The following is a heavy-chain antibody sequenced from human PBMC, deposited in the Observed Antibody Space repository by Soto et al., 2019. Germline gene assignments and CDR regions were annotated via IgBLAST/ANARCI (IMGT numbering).Heavy chain of an antibody. V-gene: IGHV4-39*01. J-gene: IGHJ4*02. D-gene: IGHD3-9*01. CDR1: GGSITNTDHF. CDR3: ARQVTYDILAPTCLLDS. CDR2: IYYTGTT. Sequence: SETLSLTCTVSGGSITNTDHFWGWIRQSPGRGLEWIGSIYYTGTTYYTPSLKNRVSLSVDTSRNQFSLNLRSATAADTAMYYCARQVTYDILAPTCLLDSLGQGYPVTGS.